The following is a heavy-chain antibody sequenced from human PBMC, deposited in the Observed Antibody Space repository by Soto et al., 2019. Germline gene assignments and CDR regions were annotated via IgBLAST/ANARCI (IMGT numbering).Heavy chain of an antibody. CDR3: ASLSHGATIFGVVIGWFDP. V-gene: IGHV4-30-4*01. J-gene: IGHJ5*02. Sequence: SETLSLTCTVSGGSISSGDYYWSWIRQPPGKGLEWIGYIYYSGSTYYNPSLKSRVTISVDTSKNQFSLKLSSVTAADTAVYYCASLSHGATIFGVVIGWFDPWGQGTLVTVSS. D-gene: IGHD3-3*01. CDR2: IYYSGST. CDR1: GGSISSGDYY.